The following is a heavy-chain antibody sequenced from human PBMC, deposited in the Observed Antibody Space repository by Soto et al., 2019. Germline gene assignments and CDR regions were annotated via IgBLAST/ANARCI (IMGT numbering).Heavy chain of an antibody. CDR2: IYYSGST. J-gene: IGHJ3*02. D-gene: IGHD6-19*01. V-gene: IGHV4-39*01. CDR3: ARGIAVAVPLDAFDI. CDR1: QDFISRNLYY. Sequence: SKTLSLSFTDPQDFISRNLYYCGLIRQPTGKGLEWIGSIYYSGSTYYNPSLKSRVTISVDTSKNQFSLKLSSVTAADTAVYYCARGIAVAVPLDAFDIWGQGTMVT.